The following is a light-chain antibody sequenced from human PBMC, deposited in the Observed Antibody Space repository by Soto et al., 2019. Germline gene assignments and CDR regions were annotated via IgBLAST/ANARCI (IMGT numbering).Light chain of an antibody. J-gene: IGLJ1*01. CDR1: SSDDGGYNY. V-gene: IGLV2-14*01. CDR2: EVS. Sequence: QSALTQPASVSGSPGQSITISCTGTSSDDGGYNYVSWYQQHPGKAPKLMIYEVSNRPSGVSNRFSGSKSGNTASLTISGLQAEDEADYYCSSYTSSSTLYVSGTGTKLTVL. CDR3: SSYTSSSTLYV.